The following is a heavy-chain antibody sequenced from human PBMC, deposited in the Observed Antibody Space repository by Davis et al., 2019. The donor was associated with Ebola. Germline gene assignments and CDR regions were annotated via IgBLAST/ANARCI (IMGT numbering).Heavy chain of an antibody. J-gene: IGHJ4*02. CDR3: ARVRAISVVEKGFDF. CDR2: INSNSGVT. D-gene: IGHD6-19*01. V-gene: IGHV1-2*06. Sequence: AASVKVSCTTSGYTFTGYYMHWVRQAPGQGLEWMGRINSNSGVTNYAQKFQGRVTMTRDTSISTAYMELNRLRSDDTAVYYCARVRAISVVEKGFDFWGQGTLVTVSS. CDR1: GYTFTGYY.